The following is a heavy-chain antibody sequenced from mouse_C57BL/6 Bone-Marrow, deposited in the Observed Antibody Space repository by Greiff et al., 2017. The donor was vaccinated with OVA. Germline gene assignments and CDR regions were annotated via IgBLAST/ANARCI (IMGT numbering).Heavy chain of an antibody. CDR3: ARLTTEYYFDY. D-gene: IGHD1-1*01. V-gene: IGHV3-6*01. CDR2: ISYDGSN. Sequence: EVHLVESGPGLVKPSQSLSLTCSVTGYSITSGYYWNWIRQFPGNKLEWMGYISYDGSNNYNPSLKNRISITRDTSKNQFFLKLNSVTTEDTATYYCARLTTEYYFDYWGQGTTLTVSS. CDR1: GYSITSGYY. J-gene: IGHJ2*01.